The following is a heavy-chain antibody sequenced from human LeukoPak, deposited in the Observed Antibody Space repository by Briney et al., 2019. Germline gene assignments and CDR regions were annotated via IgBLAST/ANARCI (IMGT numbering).Heavy chain of an antibody. D-gene: IGHD2-15*01. CDR2: IYYSGST. Sequence: PSETLSLTCTVSGGSISSSSYYWGWIRQPPGKGLEWIGSIYYSGSTYYNPSLKSRVTISVDTSKNQFSLKLSSVTAADTAVYYCARVGYCSGGSCYSPNYYYYYYMDVWGKGTTVTVSS. J-gene: IGHJ6*03. V-gene: IGHV4-39*07. CDR1: GGSISSSSYY. CDR3: ARVGYCSGGSCYSPNYYYYYYMDV.